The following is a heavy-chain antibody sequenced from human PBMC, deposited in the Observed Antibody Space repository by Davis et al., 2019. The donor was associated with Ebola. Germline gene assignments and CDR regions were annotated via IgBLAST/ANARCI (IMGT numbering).Heavy chain of an antibody. D-gene: IGHD3-3*01. CDR3: AKDKNYDFWSGYPHDAFDI. CDR1: GFTFSKYW. Sequence: PGGSLRLSCAASGFTFSKYWMTWVRQAPGKGLEWVANIKQDGSEKYYVDSVKGRFSISRDNAKNSLELQMNSLRAEDTAVYYCAKDKNYDFWSGYPHDAFDIWGQGTMVTVSS. CDR2: IKQDGSEK. J-gene: IGHJ3*02. V-gene: IGHV3-7*03.